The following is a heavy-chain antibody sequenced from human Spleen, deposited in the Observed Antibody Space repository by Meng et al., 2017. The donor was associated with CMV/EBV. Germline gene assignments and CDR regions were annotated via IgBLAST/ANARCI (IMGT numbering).Heavy chain of an antibody. CDR3: AREVPPYGSGSLWPAGYYYGMDV. CDR1: GFTFSSYW. J-gene: IGHJ6*02. D-gene: IGHD3-10*01. CDR2: INSDGSST. V-gene: IGHV3-74*01. Sequence: GGSLRLSCAASGFTFSSYWMHWVRQAPGKGLVWVSRINSDGSSTSYADSVKGRFTISRDNAKNTLYLQMNSLRAEDTAVYYCAREVPPYGSGSLWPAGYYYGMDVWGQGTTVTVSS.